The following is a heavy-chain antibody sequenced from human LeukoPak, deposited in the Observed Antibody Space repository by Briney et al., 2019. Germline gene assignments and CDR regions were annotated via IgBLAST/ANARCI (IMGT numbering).Heavy chain of an antibody. CDR3: ARSGNYDC. CDR2: ISSTSSTI. J-gene: IGHJ4*02. Sequence: AGGSLRLSCAASGFTFSNAWMSWVRQAPGKGLEWVSYISSTSSTIYYADSVKGRFTISRDNAKNSLYLQMNSLRDEDTAVYYCARSGNYDCWGQGTLVTVSS. V-gene: IGHV3-48*02. D-gene: IGHD1-1*01. CDR1: GFTFSNAW.